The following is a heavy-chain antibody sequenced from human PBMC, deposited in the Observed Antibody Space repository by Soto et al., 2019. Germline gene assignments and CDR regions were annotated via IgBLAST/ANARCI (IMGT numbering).Heavy chain of an antibody. CDR2: IYPGDSDT. D-gene: IGHD4-17*01. CDR3: ASNGXGGDYXSRXXDX. J-gene: IGHJ4*02. V-gene: IGHV5-51*01. Sequence: PGESLKISCKGSGYSFTSYWIGWVRQMPGKGLEWMGIIYPGDSDTRYSPSFQGQVTISADKSISTAYLQWSSLKASDTSMYYCASNGXGGDYXSRXXDXWGQXXLVTVSS. CDR1: GYSFTSYW.